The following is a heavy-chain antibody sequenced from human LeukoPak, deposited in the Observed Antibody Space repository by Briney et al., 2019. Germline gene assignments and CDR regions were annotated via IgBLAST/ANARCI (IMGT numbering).Heavy chain of an antibody. CDR2: ISYDGSNK. Sequence: PGGSLRLSCAASGFTFSSYAMHWVRQAPGKGLEWVAVISYDGSNKYYADSVKGRFTISRDNSKNTLYLQMNSLRAEDTAVYYCARDSGYSGYDPIDYYYYYGMDVWGQGTTVTVSS. J-gene: IGHJ6*02. V-gene: IGHV3-30-3*01. D-gene: IGHD5-12*01. CDR1: GFTFSSYA. CDR3: ARDSGYSGYDPIDYYYYYGMDV.